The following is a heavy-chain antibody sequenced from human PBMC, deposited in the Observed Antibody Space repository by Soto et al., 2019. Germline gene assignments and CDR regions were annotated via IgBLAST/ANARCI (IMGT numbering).Heavy chain of an antibody. D-gene: IGHD2-21*02. CDR2: IYYSGST. Sequence: QVQLQESGPGLVKPSQTLSLTCTVSGGSISSGDYYWSWIRQPPGKGLEWIGYIYYSGSTYYNPSLKSRVTISVDTSKNHFSLKLSSVTAADTAVYYCARRVTAIPGPGWFDPWGQGTLVTDSS. CDR1: GGSISSGDYY. CDR3: ARRVTAIPGPGWFDP. J-gene: IGHJ5*02. V-gene: IGHV4-30-4*01.